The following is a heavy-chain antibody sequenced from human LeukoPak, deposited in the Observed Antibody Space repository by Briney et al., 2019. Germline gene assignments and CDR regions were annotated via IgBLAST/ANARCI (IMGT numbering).Heavy chain of an antibody. D-gene: IGHD3-10*01. J-gene: IGHJ4*02. CDR3: ARDSIVARVTHFDY. CDR1: GYIFTGYY. Sequence: ASVKVSCKASGYIFTGYYMHWVRQAPGQGLEWMGWINPNSGGANYAQKFQGRVTMTRDTSISTAYMELSRLRSDDTAIYYCARDSIVARVTHFDYWGQGTLVTVSS. V-gene: IGHV1-2*02. CDR2: INPNSGGA.